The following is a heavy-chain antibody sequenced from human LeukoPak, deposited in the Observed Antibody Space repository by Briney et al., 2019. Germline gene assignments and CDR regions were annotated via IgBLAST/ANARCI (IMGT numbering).Heavy chain of an antibody. D-gene: IGHD6-13*01. CDR3: ARATVSSSWRNNWFDP. CDR2: IYYSGST. V-gene: IGHV4-59*11. CDR1: GGSIGSHY. J-gene: IGHJ5*02. Sequence: SETLSLTCTVSGGSIGSHYRSWIRQPPGKGLEWIGYIYYSGSTNYNPSLKSRVTISVDTSKNQFSLGLSSVTAADTAVYYCARATVSSSWRNNWFDPWGQGTLVTVSS.